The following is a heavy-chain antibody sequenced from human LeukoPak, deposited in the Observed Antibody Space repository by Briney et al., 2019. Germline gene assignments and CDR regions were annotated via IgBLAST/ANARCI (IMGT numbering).Heavy chain of an antibody. D-gene: IGHD5-24*01. CDR3: VPTGDGYNLDY. V-gene: IGHV1-69*13. J-gene: IGHJ4*02. Sequence: SVKVSCKASGGTFSSYAISWVRQAPGQGLEWMGGIIPIFGTANYAQKFQGRVTITADESTSTAYMELSSLRSEDTAVYYCVPTGDGYNLDYWGQGTLVTVSS. CDR1: GGTFSSYA. CDR2: IIPIFGTA.